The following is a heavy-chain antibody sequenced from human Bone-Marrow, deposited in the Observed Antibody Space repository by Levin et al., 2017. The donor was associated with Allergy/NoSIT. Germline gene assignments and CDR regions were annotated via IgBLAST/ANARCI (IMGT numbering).Heavy chain of an antibody. J-gene: IGHJ4*02. CDR3: ARIPPHYGDYGFDL. V-gene: IGHV2-70*04. CDR1: GFSLTTSGMR. CDR2: IDWEDYT. Sequence: SGPTLVKPTQTLTLTCTFSGFSLTTSGMRVSWIRQPPGKALEWLGRIDWEDYTIYSTSLKTRLTISKDTSKNQVVLTMTNVDPVDTGTYYCARIPPHYGDYGFDLWGQGTLVTVSS. D-gene: IGHD4-17*01.